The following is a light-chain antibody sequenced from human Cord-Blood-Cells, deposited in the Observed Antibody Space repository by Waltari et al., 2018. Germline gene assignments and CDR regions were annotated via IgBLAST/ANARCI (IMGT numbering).Light chain of an antibody. J-gene: IGKJ1*01. CDR2: GAS. CDR3: QQYNNWPPWT. V-gene: IGKV3-15*01. CDR1: QSVSSN. Sequence: EIVMTQSPATLSVSPGERATLSCRASQSVSSNLAWYQQKPGQAPRRLIYGASTRATGSPARFSGSGSGTEFTLTISSLQSEDFAVYYCQQYNNWPPWTVGQGTKVEIK.